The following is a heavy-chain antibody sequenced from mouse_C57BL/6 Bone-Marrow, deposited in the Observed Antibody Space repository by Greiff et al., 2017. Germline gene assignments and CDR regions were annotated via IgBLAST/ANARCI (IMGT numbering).Heavy chain of an antibody. D-gene: IGHD3-2*02. CDR1: GYTFTDYY. Sequence: EVHLVESGPVLVKPGASVKMSCKASGYTFTDYYMNWVKQSHGKSLEWIGVINPYNGGTSYNQKFKGKATLTVDKSSSTAYMELNSLTSEDSAVYYCARNWPLDSSGYNYWGQGTTLTVSS. J-gene: IGHJ2*01. V-gene: IGHV1-19*01. CDR3: ARNWPLDSSGYNY. CDR2: INPYNGGT.